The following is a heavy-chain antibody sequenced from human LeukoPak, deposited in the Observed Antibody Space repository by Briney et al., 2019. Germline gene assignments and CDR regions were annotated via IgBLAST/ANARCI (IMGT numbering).Heavy chain of an antibody. J-gene: IGHJ4*02. Sequence: GGSLRLSCAASGFTVSSNYMSWVRQAPGKGLKWVSVIYSGGDTHYADSVKGRFTISRDNSKNTLYLQMNTLRAEDTAVYYCARASGYSGYDPFDYWGQGTLVTVSS. V-gene: IGHV3-53*01. D-gene: IGHD5-12*01. CDR3: ARASGYSGYDPFDY. CDR1: GFTVSSNY. CDR2: IYSGGDT.